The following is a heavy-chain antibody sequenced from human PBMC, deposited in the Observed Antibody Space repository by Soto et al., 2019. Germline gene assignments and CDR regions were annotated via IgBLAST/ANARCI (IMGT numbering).Heavy chain of an antibody. J-gene: IGHJ6*02. CDR1: GYTFTSYG. D-gene: IGHD4-17*01. CDR3: ARVYCDYGAYYYYCRDD. Sequence: QVQLVQSGAEVKKPGASVKVSCKASGYTFTSYGISWVRQAPGQGLEWMGWISAYNGNTNYAQKLQGRVTMTTDPSTSTDYMERRSLRSDDTAVYYCARVYCDYGAYYYYCRDDWGHGTTVTVSS. CDR2: ISAYNGNT. V-gene: IGHV1-18*01.